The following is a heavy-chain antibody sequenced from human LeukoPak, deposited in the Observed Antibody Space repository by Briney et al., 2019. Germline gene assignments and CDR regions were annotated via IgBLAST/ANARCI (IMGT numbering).Heavy chain of an antibody. CDR3: STDDSSGYRPFDS. CDR2: IKSKIDGGTT. Sequence: PGGSLRLSCAASGFTFSYAWMSWVRQAPGKGLEWVGLIKSKIDGGTTDYAATVKGRFTISRDDSKKKMYVKMNSLKTEDTAVYYCSTDDSSGYRPFDSWGQGTLVTVSS. V-gene: IGHV3-15*01. J-gene: IGHJ4*02. CDR1: GFTFSYAW. D-gene: IGHD3-22*01.